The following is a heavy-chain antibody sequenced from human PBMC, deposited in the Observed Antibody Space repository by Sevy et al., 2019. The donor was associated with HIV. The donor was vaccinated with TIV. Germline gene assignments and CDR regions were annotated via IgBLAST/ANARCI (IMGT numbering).Heavy chain of an antibody. V-gene: IGHV3-21*04. CDR2: LSFGCGEI. J-gene: IGHJ4*02. CDR3: AREGCTKPHDY. D-gene: IGHD2-8*01. Sequence: GGSLRLSCAASGFSFGSYSMNWVRQAPGKGLEWVSTLSFGCGEINYADSVKGRFTISRDNSKSSVYLQMNNLRPEDTAVYYCAREGCTKPHDYWGQGTLVTVSS. CDR1: GFSFGSYS.